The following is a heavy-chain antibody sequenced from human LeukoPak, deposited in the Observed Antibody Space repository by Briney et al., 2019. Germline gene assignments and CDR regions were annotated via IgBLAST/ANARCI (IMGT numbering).Heavy chain of an antibody. CDR3: ARDPRSGTGI. D-gene: IGHD1-1*01. Sequence: GGSLRLSCAASGFTVSSNYMNWVRQAPGKGPEWVSVTSSGGNTYYADSVQGRFTISRDNSKNTLYLQMNSLRAEDTAVYYCARDPRSGTGIWGQGALSPSPQ. CDR1: GFTVSSNY. CDR2: TSSGGNT. J-gene: IGHJ4*02. V-gene: IGHV3-66*01.